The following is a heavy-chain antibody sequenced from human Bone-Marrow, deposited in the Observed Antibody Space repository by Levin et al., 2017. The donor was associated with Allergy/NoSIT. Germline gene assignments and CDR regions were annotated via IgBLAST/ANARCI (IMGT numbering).Heavy chain of an antibody. Sequence: GGSLRLSCAASGFTFSSYDMHWVRQATGKGLEWVSAIGTAGDTYYPGSVKGRFTISRENAKNSLYLQMNSLRAGDTAVYYCARDQFRYCSSTSCYVCAFDIWGQGTMVTVSS. CDR3: ARDQFRYCSSTSCYVCAFDI. CDR2: IGTAGDT. J-gene: IGHJ3*02. D-gene: IGHD2-2*01. CDR1: GFTFSSYD. V-gene: IGHV3-13*04.